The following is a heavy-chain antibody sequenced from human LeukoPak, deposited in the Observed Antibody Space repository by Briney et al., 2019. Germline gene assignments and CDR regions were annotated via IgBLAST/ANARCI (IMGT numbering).Heavy chain of an antibody. CDR2: IKSDGSRA. CDR3: ARDLRTPSDTNIAIDY. J-gene: IGHJ4*02. D-gene: IGHD4-23*01. Sequence: GGSLRLSCAASGFAFSSYLMHWVRQAPGKGLGWVSRIKSDGSRASYADSVKGRFTISRDNAKNTLYLQMNSLRAEDTAVYYCARDLRTPSDTNIAIDYWGQGTLVTVSP. V-gene: IGHV3-74*01. CDR1: GFAFSSYL.